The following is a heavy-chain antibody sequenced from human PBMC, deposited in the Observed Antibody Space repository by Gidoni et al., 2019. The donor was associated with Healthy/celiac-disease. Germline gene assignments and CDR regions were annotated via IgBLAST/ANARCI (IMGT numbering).Heavy chain of an antibody. CDR2: INPSGGST. D-gene: IGHD2-2*01. CDR1: GYTFTSYY. CDR3: ARDRRGAAMLIY. J-gene: IGHJ4*02. V-gene: IGHV1-46*01. Sequence: QVQLVQSGAQVKKPGASVKASCNASGYTFTSYYMHSVRQAPGQGLEWMGIINPSGGSTSYAQKFQGRVTMTRDTSTSTVDMELSSLRSEDTAVYYCARDRRGAAMLIYWGQGTLVTVSS.